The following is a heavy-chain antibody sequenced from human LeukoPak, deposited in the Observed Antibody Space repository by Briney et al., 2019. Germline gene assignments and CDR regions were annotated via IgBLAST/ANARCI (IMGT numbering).Heavy chain of an antibody. J-gene: IGHJ4*02. CDR2: ISYDGSNK. V-gene: IGHV3-30*18. Sequence: PGGSLRLSCAASGFTFSSYGMHWVRQAPGKGLEWAAVISYDGSNKYYADPVKGRFTISRDNSKNTLYLQMNSLRAEDTAVYYCAKGTMIVVVEYYFDYWGQGTLVTVSS. D-gene: IGHD3-22*01. CDR1: GFTFSSYG. CDR3: AKGTMIVVVEYYFDY.